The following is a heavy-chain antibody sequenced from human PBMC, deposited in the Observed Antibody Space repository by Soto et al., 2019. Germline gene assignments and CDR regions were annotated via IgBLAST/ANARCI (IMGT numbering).Heavy chain of an antibody. CDR3: XXDXXTWYGGLDYYAMDV. J-gene: IGHJ6*02. D-gene: IGHD6-13*01. CDR1: GFTFSSYA. Sequence: EVQLLESGGGLVQPGGSLRLSCAASGFTFSSYAMSWVRQAPGKGLEWVSAISSSGSSTYYADSVKGRFTISRDNSKNTLYLQMNSLRAEDTAVYXXXXDXXTWYGGLDYYAMDVWGQGTTVTVS. CDR2: ISSSGSST. V-gene: IGHV3-23*01.